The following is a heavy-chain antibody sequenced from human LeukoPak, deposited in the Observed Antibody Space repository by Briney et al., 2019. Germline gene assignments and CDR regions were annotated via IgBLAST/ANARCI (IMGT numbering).Heavy chain of an antibody. V-gene: IGHV3-7*03. CDR1: GLTFRSYW. Sequence: GGSLRLSCAASGLTFRSYWMSWVRQAPGKGLEWVANIKPDGREKYYVDSVKGRFTISRDNAKNSLYMQMNSLRAEDTAVYYCARDGYNYDYFDYWGQGTLVTVSS. CDR2: IKPDGREK. J-gene: IGHJ4*02. D-gene: IGHD5-24*01. CDR3: ARDGYNYDYFDY.